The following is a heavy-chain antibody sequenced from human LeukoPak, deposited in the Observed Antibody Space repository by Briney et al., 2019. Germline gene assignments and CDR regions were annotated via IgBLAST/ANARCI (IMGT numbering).Heavy chain of an antibody. CDR2: ISSSSSYI. CDR3: ARDPDYYGDLP. CDR1: GFIFSDYY. D-gene: IGHD4-17*01. Sequence: GGSLRLSCAASGFIFSDYYMGWVRQAPGKGLEWVSSISSSSSYIYYADSVKGRFTISRDNAKNSLYLQMNSLRAEDTAVYYCARDPDYYGDLPWGQGTLVTVSS. J-gene: IGHJ4*02. V-gene: IGHV3-21*01.